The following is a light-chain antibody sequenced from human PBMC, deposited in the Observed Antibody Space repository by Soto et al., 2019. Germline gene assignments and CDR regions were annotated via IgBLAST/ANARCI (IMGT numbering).Light chain of an antibody. CDR3: SSYTSSSIYV. V-gene: IGLV2-23*01. CDR2: EGT. Sequence: VLTQPASVSGSPGQSITVSCAGTSSDVGGYNLVSWYQQHPGKAPKLIIYEGTERPSGISPRFSGSKSGNTASLTISGLQAEDEADYYCSSYTSSSIYVFGSGTKVTVL. CDR1: SSDVGGYNL. J-gene: IGLJ1*01.